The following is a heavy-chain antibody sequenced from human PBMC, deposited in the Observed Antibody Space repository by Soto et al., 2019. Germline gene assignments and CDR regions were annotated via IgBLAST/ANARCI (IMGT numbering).Heavy chain of an antibody. CDR2: IYYNGNT. Sequence: QVQLQESGPGLVKPSETLSLTCTVSGASISSYYWNWIRQSPGKGLEWIGHIYYNGNTKYNPFLESRLTISVDTSKNQFSLELNSVTAADTAGYFWARRAVAVDALREDNWFDPWGQGTLVTVSS. V-gene: IGHV4-59*01. D-gene: IGHD2-8*02. J-gene: IGHJ5*02. CDR3: ARRAVAVDALREDNWFDP. CDR1: GASISSYY.